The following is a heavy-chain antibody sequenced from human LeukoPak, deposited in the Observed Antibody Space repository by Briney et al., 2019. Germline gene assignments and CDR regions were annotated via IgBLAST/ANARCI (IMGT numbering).Heavy chain of an antibody. CDR2: INHSGST. CDR3: ARAIRITIFGVVINPRGWFDP. Sequence: SETLSLTCAVYGGSFSGYYWSWIRQPPGKGLEWIGEINHSGSTNYNPSLKSRVTISVDTTKNQFSLKLSSVTAADTAVYYCARAIRITIFGVVINPRGWFDPWGQGTLVTVSS. CDR1: GGSFSGYY. V-gene: IGHV4-34*01. D-gene: IGHD3-3*01. J-gene: IGHJ5*02.